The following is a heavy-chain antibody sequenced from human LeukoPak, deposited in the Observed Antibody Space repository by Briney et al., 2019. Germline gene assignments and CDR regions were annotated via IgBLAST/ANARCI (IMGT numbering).Heavy chain of an antibody. CDR2: IYYTGST. Sequence: SETLSLTCAVSGGSISTYYWNWIRQPPGKGLEWIGYIYYTGSTIYNPSLKSRVTISVDTSKNQFSLKLSSVTAADTAVYYCARGTVFWSVRTPNGMDVWGQGTTVTVSS. V-gene: IGHV4-59*12. J-gene: IGHJ6*02. CDR3: ARGTVFWSVRTPNGMDV. D-gene: IGHD3-3*01. CDR1: GGSISTYY.